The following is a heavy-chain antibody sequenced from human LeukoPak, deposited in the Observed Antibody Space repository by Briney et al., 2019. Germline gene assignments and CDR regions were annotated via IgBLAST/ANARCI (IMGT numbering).Heavy chain of an antibody. J-gene: IGHJ4*02. Sequence: PGGSLRLSCAASGFTFSSYAMSWVRQALGKGLEWVSAISGSGGSTYYADSVKGRFTISRDNSKNTLYLQMNSLRAEDTAVYYCAKDGSRDTAMVQDYWGQGTLVTVSS. D-gene: IGHD5-18*01. CDR1: GFTFSSYA. CDR3: AKDGSRDTAMVQDY. CDR2: ISGSGGST. V-gene: IGHV3-23*01.